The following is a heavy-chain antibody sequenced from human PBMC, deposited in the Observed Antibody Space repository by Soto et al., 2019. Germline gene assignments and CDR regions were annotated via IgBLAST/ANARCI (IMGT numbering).Heavy chain of an antibody. CDR1: GLIFSRSG. J-gene: IGHJ4*02. V-gene: IGHV3-33*01. CDR3: ARDKGVTCLDD. Sequence: QLQLVESGGGVVQPGGSLRLSCAASGLIFSRSGMHWVRQAPGKGLEWVAMIWSDGSKDYYADSVRGRFTISRDDSKSMLYLQMGSPTADDTAVYYCARDKGVTCLDDWGQGTLVTVSS. D-gene: IGHD3-16*02. CDR2: IWSDGSKD.